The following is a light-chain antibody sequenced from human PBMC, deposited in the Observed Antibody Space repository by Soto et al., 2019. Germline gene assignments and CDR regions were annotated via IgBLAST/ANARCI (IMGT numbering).Light chain of an antibody. CDR1: SSDVGSYNR. V-gene: IGLV2-18*02. J-gene: IGLJ2*01. CDR3: SSYTSSSIWL. Sequence: QSALTQPPSVSGSPGQSDTISCTGTSSDVGSYNRVSWYQQPPGTAPKLMIYEGSNRPSGVPDRFSGTKSGNTASLTISGLQAEDEADYYCSSYTSSSIWLFGGWTKLTVL. CDR2: EGS.